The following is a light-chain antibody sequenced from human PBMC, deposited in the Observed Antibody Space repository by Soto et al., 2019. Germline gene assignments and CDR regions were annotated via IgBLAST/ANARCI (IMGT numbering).Light chain of an antibody. J-gene: IGKJ1*01. Sequence: EIVMTQSPATLSVSPGERATLSCRASQSVSSNLAWYQQKPGQAPRLLISGASTRATGIPARFSGSGSGTDSTLTISSLQSEDFAVYYCQQYNNWWTFGQGTKVEIK. V-gene: IGKV3-15*01. CDR1: QSVSSN. CDR3: QQYNNWWT. CDR2: GAS.